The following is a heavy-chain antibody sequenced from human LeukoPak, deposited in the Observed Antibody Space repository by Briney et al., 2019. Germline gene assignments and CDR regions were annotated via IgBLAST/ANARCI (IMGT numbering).Heavy chain of an antibody. V-gene: IGHV4-59*01. Sequence: ASETLSLTCTVSGGSISSYYWSWIRQPPGKGLEWIGYIYYSGSTNYNPSLKSRVTISVDTSKNQFSLKLSSVTAADTAVYYCARDRPDYDYVWGSYRPYYYYGMDVWGQGTTVTVSS. CDR1: GGSISSYY. D-gene: IGHD3-16*02. CDR3: ARDRPDYDYVWGSYRPYYYYGMDV. CDR2: IYYSGST. J-gene: IGHJ6*02.